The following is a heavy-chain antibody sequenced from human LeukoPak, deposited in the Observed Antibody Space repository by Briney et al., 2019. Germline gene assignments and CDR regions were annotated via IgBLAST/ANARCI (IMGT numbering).Heavy chain of an antibody. CDR3: AKEAVAGTFKYYYGMDV. Sequence: PGGSLRLSCAASGFTFSSYGMHWVRQAPGKGLEWVAVISYDGSNKYYADSVRGRFTISRDNSKNTLYLQMNSLRAEDTAVYYCAKEAVAGTFKYYYGMDVWGQGTTVTVSS. CDR1: GFTFSSYG. CDR2: ISYDGSNK. D-gene: IGHD6-19*01. J-gene: IGHJ6*02. V-gene: IGHV3-30*18.